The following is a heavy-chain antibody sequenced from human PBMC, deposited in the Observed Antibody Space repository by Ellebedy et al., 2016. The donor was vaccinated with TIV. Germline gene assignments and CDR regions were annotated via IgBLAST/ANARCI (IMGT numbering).Heavy chain of an antibody. Sequence: AASVKVSCKASGYPFPNYGVSWVRQAPGQGLEWVGWISAYNGNTKYGQKFQGRISLTTDTSMGTAYMEPRGLRSDDTGVYFCARDVPADAAALLDYWGQGTRVTVSS. CDR1: GYPFPNYG. D-gene: IGHD2-2*01. V-gene: IGHV1-18*04. J-gene: IGHJ4*02. CDR3: ARDVPADAAALLDY. CDR2: ISAYNGNT.